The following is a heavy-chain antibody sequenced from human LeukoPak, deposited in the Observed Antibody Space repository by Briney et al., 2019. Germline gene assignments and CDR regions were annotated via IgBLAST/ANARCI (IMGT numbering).Heavy chain of an antibody. D-gene: IGHD5-24*01. V-gene: IGHV1-69*13. CDR2: IIPIFGTA. Sequence: ASVKVSCKASGGTFSSYAISWVRQAPGQGLEWMGGIIPIFGTANYAQKFQGRVTITADESTSTAYMELSSLRSEDTVVYYCARDARDGYNSLGSYYFDYWGQGTLVTVSS. CDR1: GGTFSSYA. J-gene: IGHJ4*02. CDR3: ARDARDGYNSLGSYYFDY.